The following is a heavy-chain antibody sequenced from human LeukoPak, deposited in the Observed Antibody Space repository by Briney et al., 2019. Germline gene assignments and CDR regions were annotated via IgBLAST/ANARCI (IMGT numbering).Heavy chain of an antibody. D-gene: IGHD3-22*01. V-gene: IGHV3-30*02. CDR3: AKDQAYYYDSSGYYYLDY. CDR1: GFTFSSYG. Sequence: GGSLRLSCAASGFTFSSYGMHWVRQAPGKGLEWVAFIRYDGSNKYYADSVKGRFTISRDNSKNTLYLQMNSLRAEDTAVYYCAKDQAYYYDSSGYYYLDYWGQGTLVTVSS. J-gene: IGHJ4*02. CDR2: IRYDGSNK.